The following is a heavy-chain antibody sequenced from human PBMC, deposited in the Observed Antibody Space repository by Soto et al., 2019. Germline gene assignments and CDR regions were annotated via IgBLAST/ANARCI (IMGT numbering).Heavy chain of an antibody. CDR3: AKDVCRGSNTRCYTRLDS. CDR2: ISWDVGRT. D-gene: IGHD2-2*02. CDR1: GCTIDDDA. J-gene: IGHJ5*01. V-gene: IGHV3-43D*04. Sequence: GESLTLSCAASGCTIDDDAMHWGRQAQRKGLGWVSLISWDVGRTYYADSVRGRFIVSRDSSKTSLYLQMSSLRAEDTALYYCAKDVCRGSNTRCYTRLDSWGQGALVTVSS.